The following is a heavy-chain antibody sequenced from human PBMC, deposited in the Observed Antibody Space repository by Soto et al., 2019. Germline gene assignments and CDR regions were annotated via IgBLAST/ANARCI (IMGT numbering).Heavy chain of an antibody. CDR3: AKSMSDYTIDY. V-gene: IGHV3-66*01. D-gene: IGHD4-4*01. Sequence: EVQLVESGGGLVQPGGSLRLSCAASGFTASNNYMSWVRQAPGKGLEWVSVIFSGGSTNYVDSVKGRFTISRDNSKNTLYLQMNSLRAEDTAVYYCAKSMSDYTIDYWGQGTLVTVSS. J-gene: IGHJ4*02. CDR1: GFTASNNY. CDR2: IFSGGST.